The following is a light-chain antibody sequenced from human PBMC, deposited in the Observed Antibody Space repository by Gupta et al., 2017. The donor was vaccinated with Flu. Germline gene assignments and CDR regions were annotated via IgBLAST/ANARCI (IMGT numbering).Light chain of an antibody. CDR2: YAF. CDR1: MNVITY. Sequence: VFPHSSATLSLPPADRATLCSRSSMNVITYLAWYQQKPGQPPRLLVHYAFNGANGVPARFTGSRSGTDFTLTISSLEAEDSAVYYCLQGINSPRTFGGGTKVAIK. CDR3: LQGINSPRT. V-gene: IGKV3-11*01. J-gene: IGKJ4*01.